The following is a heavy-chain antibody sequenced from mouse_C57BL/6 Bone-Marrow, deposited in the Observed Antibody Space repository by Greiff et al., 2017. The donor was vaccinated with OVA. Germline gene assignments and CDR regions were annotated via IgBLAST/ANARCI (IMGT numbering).Heavy chain of an antibody. CDR2: IDPSDSYT. J-gene: IGHJ2*01. V-gene: IGHV1-50*01. CDR3: AREDYSNYGDYFDY. D-gene: IGHD2-5*01. CDR1: GYTFTSYW. Sequence: QVQLQQSGAELVKPGASVKLSCKASGYTFTSYWMQWVKQRPGQGLEWIGEIDPSDSYTNYNQKFKGKATLTVDTSSSTAYMQLSSLTSEDSAVYYCAREDYSNYGDYFDYWGQGTTLTVSS.